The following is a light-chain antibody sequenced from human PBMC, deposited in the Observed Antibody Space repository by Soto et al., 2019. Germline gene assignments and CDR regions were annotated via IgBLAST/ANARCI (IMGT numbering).Light chain of an antibody. V-gene: IGKV1-5*01. Sequence: DIQMTQSPSTLSAFVGDRATITCLARQSITGWLGWYQQKPGKAPKLLIYDASSLEVGVPSRCSGSASGTDFPLTISSLQPEDVATYYCQQGKSFPLTFGGGTKVDIK. J-gene: IGKJ4*01. CDR2: DAS. CDR3: QQGKSFPLT. CDR1: QSITGW.